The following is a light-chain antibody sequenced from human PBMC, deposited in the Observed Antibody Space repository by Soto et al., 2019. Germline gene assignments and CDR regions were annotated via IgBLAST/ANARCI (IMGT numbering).Light chain of an antibody. CDR3: QQHYTSLMYT. Sequence: EIVLTQSPGTLSLSQGERATLSCRASQSVSSSYLAWYQQKPGQAPRLLIYGASNRATGIPDRFSGSGSGTDFTLTISRLEPEDFAVYYCQQHYTSLMYTFGQGTKLEI. V-gene: IGKV3-20*01. J-gene: IGKJ2*01. CDR2: GAS. CDR1: QSVSSSY.